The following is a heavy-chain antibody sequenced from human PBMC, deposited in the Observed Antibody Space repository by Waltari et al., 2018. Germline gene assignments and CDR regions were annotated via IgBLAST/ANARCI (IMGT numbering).Heavy chain of an antibody. CDR3: ARSRITMIVVDSPEAFDI. V-gene: IGHV1-18*01. D-gene: IGHD3-22*01. J-gene: IGHJ3*02. Sequence: QVQLVQSGAEVKKPGASVKVSCKASGYTFTSYGISWVRQAPGQGLEWMGGISAYNGNTNYAQKLQGRVTRTTDTSTSTAYMELRSLRSDDTAVYYCARSRITMIVVDSPEAFDIWGQGTMVTVSS. CDR2: ISAYNGNT. CDR1: GYTFTSYG.